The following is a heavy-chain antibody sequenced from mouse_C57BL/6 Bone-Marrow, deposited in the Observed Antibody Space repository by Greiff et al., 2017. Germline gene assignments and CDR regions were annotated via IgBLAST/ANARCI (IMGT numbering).Heavy chain of an antibody. J-gene: IGHJ2*01. CDR3: TSPPYLYYFDY. D-gene: IGHD5-5*01. Sequence: VKLMESGAELVRPGASVTLSCKASGYTFTDYEMHWVKQTPVHGLEWIGAIDPETGGTAYNQKFKGKAILTADKSSSTAYMELRSLTSEDSAVYYCTSPPYLYYFDYWGQGTTLTVSS. V-gene: IGHV1-15*01. CDR1: GYTFTDYE. CDR2: IDPETGGT.